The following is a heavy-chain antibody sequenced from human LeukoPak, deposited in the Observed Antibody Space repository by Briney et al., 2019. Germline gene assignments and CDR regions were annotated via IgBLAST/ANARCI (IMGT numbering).Heavy chain of an antibody. D-gene: IGHD4-17*01. J-gene: IGHJ6*02. CDR3: ARDHGDYIYYYYYGMDV. CDR2: PILGIA. Sequence: PILGIANYAQKFQGRVTITADKSTSTAYMELSSLRSEDTAVYYCARDHGDYIYYYYYGMDVWGQGTTVTVSS. V-gene: IGHV1-69*04.